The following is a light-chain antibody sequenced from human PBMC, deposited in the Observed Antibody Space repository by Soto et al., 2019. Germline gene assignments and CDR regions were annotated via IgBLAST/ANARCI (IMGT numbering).Light chain of an antibody. Sequence: DIQMTQSPSSVSASVGDRVTITCQASQGISRSLAWYQQKPGKAPKLLIYSASSLQSGTPSRFTGRGSGAAFTLTITNLQPEDVGVYHCQQASSFPLTFGGGTKVDIK. CDR1: QGISRS. CDR3: QQASSFPLT. V-gene: IGKV1-12*01. CDR2: SAS. J-gene: IGKJ4*01.